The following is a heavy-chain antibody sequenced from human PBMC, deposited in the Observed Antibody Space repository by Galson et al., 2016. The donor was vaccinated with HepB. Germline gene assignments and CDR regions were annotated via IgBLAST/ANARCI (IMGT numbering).Heavy chain of an antibody. J-gene: IGHJ4*02. D-gene: IGHD1-1*01. Sequence: SLRLSCAASGFIFNNYWMSWVRQAPGKGLEWVATIKQDGSEKYYVDSVKGRFTISRDNAKNSLNLQMNSLRAEDTAVYYCAGNEKQLWSNYPFDCWGQGTLVTVSS. CDR1: GFIFNNYW. V-gene: IGHV3-7*03. CDR3: AGNEKQLWSNYPFDC. CDR2: IKQDGSEK.